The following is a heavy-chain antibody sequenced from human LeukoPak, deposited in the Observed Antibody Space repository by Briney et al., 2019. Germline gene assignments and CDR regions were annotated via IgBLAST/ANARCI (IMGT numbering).Heavy chain of an antibody. D-gene: IGHD6-6*01. CDR1: GYTFTGYY. Sequence: ASVKVSCKASGYTFTGYYMHWVRQAPGQGLEWMGWINPNSGGTNYAQKFQGRVTMTRDTSISTAYMELSRLRSDDTAVYYCARDFLGSSDYFDYWGQGTLVTVSS. CDR3: ARDFLGSSDYFDY. V-gene: IGHV1-2*02. J-gene: IGHJ4*02. CDR2: INPNSGGT.